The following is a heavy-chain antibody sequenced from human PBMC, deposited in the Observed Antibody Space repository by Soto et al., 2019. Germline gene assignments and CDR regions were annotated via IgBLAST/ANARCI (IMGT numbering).Heavy chain of an antibody. CDR1: GGSISSDNW. CDR3: ARDQGSHPGD. CDR2: IYHSGST. J-gene: IGHJ4*02. D-gene: IGHD6-13*01. Sequence: PSETLSLTCAVSGGSISSDNWWSWVRQPPGKGLERIGEIYHSGSTNYNPSLKSRVTMSVVPSKNLFSLTLNSVTAADTAFYYCARDQGSHPGDWGQGTLVTVSS. V-gene: IGHV4-4*02.